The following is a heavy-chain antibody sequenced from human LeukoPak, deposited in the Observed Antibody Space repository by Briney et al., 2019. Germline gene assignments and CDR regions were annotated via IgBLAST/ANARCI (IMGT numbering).Heavy chain of an antibody. Sequence: ASVKVSFTSSGYTFSIYGVSWVRQAPGQRLEWMGWINAYNGDTRYAQNLQGRVSMTTDTSTSTAYMELRSLRSDDTAVYYCARDVGVPRFDSWGQGTMVTVSS. CDR3: ARDVGVPRFDS. CDR1: GYTFSIYG. J-gene: IGHJ5*01. D-gene: IGHD1-26*01. CDR2: INAYNGDT. V-gene: IGHV1-18*01.